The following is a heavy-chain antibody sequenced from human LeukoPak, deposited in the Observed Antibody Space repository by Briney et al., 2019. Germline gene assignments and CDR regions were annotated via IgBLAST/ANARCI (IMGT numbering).Heavy chain of an antibody. D-gene: IGHD6-13*01. V-gene: IGHV3-23*01. Sequence: GGSLRLSCAVSGLTFNVAWMSWVRQAPGKGLEWVSSISATGGSTYYADSVKGRSTISRDNSKNTLYLQMNSLRAEDTAVYYCAKGLHSSSWYIFDYWGQGTLVTVSS. CDR1: GLTFNVAW. J-gene: IGHJ4*02. CDR2: ISATGGST. CDR3: AKGLHSSSWYIFDY.